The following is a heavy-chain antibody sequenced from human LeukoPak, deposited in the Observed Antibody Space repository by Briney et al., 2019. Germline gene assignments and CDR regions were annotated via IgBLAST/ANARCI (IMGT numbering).Heavy chain of an antibody. CDR2: IYYSGST. CDR1: GGSISSGGYY. J-gene: IGHJ3*02. V-gene: IGHV4-31*03. D-gene: IGHD3-22*01. Sequence: PSETLYLTCTVSGGSISSGGYYWSWIRQHPGKGLEWIGYIYYSGSTYYNPSLKSRVTISVDTSKNQFSLKLSSVTAADTAVYYCASLYYYDSSGYFTRDAFDIWGQGTMVTVSS. CDR3: ASLYYYDSSGYFTRDAFDI.